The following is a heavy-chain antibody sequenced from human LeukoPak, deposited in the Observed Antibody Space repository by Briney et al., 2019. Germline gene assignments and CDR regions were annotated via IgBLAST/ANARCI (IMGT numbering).Heavy chain of an antibody. Sequence: GGSLRLSCAASGFNFSNYGMHWVRQAPGKGLEWVAFIRYDGSNKYYAESVKGRFTISRDTSKNTAYLQMNSLRAEDTAVYYCAKDRASERYFDWSSDYWGQGTLVTVPS. J-gene: IGHJ4*02. D-gene: IGHD3-9*01. CDR2: IRYDGSNK. V-gene: IGHV3-30*02. CDR3: AKDRASERYFDWSSDY. CDR1: GFNFSNYG.